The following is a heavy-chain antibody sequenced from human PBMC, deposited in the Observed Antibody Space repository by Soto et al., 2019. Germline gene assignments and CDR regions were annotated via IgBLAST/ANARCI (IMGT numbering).Heavy chain of an antibody. D-gene: IGHD6-6*01. V-gene: IGHV3-23*01. CDR1: GFTFSSYA. CDR2: ISGSDAST. J-gene: IGHJ4*02. CDR3: AKRSSSSTFDY. Sequence: EVQLLESGGGLVQPGESLRLSCAASGFTFSSYAMSWVRQAPGKGLEWVSVISGSDASTYYADSVKGRFTISRDNSKNTLYLQMNSRRAEDTAVYYCAKRSSSSTFDYWCQGTLVTVSS.